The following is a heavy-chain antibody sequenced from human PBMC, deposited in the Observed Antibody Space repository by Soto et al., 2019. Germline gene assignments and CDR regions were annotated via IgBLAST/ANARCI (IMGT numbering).Heavy chain of an antibody. Sequence: QLQLRESGPGLVQPSGTLSLTCDVSGDSLTNNHWWSWVRQAPGKGLEWIGEIWHTGRPNYNPSLQSRGAISIDKSQNQFSLKLSSVTAADTAVYYCVRDSRTGCSSINCYMHWGQGTLVTVSS. CDR2: IWHTGRP. CDR3: VRDSRTGCSSINCYMH. V-gene: IGHV4-4*02. CDR1: GDSLTNNHW. J-gene: IGHJ4*02. D-gene: IGHD2-15*01.